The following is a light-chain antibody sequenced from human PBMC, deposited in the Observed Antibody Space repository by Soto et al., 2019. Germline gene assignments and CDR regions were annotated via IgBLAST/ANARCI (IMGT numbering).Light chain of an antibody. CDR3: AVWDDSLSGVV. V-gene: IGLV1-47*01. J-gene: IGLJ2*01. Sequence: QSVLTQPPSASGTPGQRVTISCSGSSSNIGSNYVYWYQQLPGMAPKVLIYKNNQRPSGVPDRFSGFKSDTSASLAISGLRSEDEADYSCAVWDDSLSGVVFGGGTQLTVL. CDR2: KNN. CDR1: SSNIGSNY.